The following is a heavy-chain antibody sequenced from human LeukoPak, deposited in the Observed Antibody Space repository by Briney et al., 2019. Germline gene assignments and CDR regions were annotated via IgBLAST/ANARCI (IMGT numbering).Heavy chain of an antibody. Sequence: ASVKVSCKASGYTFTGYYMHWVRQAPGQGLEWMGWINPNSGGTNYAQKFQGRVTMTRDTSISTAYMELRRMRSDDTAVYYCARGKAFDYYASSGYYYYYYGMDVWGQGTTVTVSS. CDR1: GYTFTGYY. J-gene: IGHJ6*02. D-gene: IGHD3-22*01. CDR2: INPNSGGT. CDR3: ARGKAFDYYASSGYYYYYYGMDV. V-gene: IGHV1-2*02.